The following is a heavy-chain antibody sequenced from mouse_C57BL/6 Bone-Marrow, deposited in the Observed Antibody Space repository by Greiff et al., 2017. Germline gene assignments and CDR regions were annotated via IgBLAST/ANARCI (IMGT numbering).Heavy chain of an antibody. D-gene: IGHD2-1*01. V-gene: IGHV1-64*01. Sequence: VQLQQPGAELVKPGASVKLSCKASGYTFTSYWMHWVKQRPGQGLEWIGMIHPNSGSTNYNEKFKSKATLTVDKSSSTAYMQISSLTSEDSAVYYCAVYYGKTFAYWGQGTLVTVSA. J-gene: IGHJ3*01. CDR3: AVYYGKTFAY. CDR2: IHPNSGST. CDR1: GYTFTSYW.